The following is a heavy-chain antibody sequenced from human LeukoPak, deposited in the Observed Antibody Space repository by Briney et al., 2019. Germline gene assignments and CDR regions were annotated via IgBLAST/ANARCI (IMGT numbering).Heavy chain of an antibody. J-gene: IGHJ4*02. D-gene: IGHD3-16*01. CDR1: GFTFSSYT. V-gene: IGHV3-53*01. CDR3: AKDRYSYAFEYFES. Sequence: PGGSLRLSCAASGFTFSSYTMHWVRQAPGKGLEWVSVIYSGGSTYYADSVKDRFTISRDNSKNTLYLQMNSLRAEDTAVYYCAKDRYSYAFEYFESWGQGTLVTVSS. CDR2: IYSGGST.